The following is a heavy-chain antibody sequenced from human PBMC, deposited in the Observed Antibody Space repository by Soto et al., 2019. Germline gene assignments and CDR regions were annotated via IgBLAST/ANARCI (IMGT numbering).Heavy chain of an antibody. J-gene: IGHJ6*03. CDR1: GYTFTSYG. Sequence: QVQLVQSGAEVKKPGASVKVSCKASGYTFTSYGISWVRQAPGQGLEWMGWIRAYNGNTNYAQKLQGRVTMTTDTATSTAYMELRSLRSNDTAVYYCARESSGIAVANYYYDYMDVWGKGTTVTVSS. V-gene: IGHV1-18*01. CDR2: IRAYNGNT. CDR3: ARESSGIAVANYYYDYMDV. D-gene: IGHD6-19*01.